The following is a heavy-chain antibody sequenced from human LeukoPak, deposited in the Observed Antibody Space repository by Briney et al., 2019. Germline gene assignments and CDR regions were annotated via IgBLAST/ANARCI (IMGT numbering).Heavy chain of an antibody. J-gene: IGHJ3*02. D-gene: IGHD4-23*01. V-gene: IGHV3-48*02. Sequence: GGSLRLSCAASGFTFSRYSMNWVRQAPGKGLEWVSYTSSSNNTIDYADSVKGRFSISRDNAKNSLYLQMKSLRDEDTAVYYCAREDGGKADIWGQGTMVTVSS. CDR3: AREDGGKADI. CDR1: GFTFSRYS. CDR2: TSSSNNTI.